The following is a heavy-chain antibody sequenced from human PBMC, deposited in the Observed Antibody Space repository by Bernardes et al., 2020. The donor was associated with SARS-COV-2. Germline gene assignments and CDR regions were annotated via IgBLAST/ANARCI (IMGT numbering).Heavy chain of an antibody. CDR3: ARHLNGGYHYNSGYVDL. CDR1: GGSISTTYYY. D-gene: IGHD3-22*01. J-gene: IGHJ4*02. V-gene: IGHV4-39*01. Sequence: SETLSLTCTVSGGSISTTYYYWGWIRQPPGKGLEWIGNIYYTGTAYYNPSLQSRVTMSVDPSEIQFSLKLSSVTAADTAVYYCARHLNGGYHYNSGYVDLWGQGILVTVSS. CDR2: IYYTGTA.